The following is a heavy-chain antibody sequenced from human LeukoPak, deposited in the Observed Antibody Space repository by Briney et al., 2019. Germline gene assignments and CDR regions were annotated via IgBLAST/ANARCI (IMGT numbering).Heavy chain of an antibody. CDR2: MNPNSGNT. Sequence: ASVKVSCKASGYTFTSYDINWVRQATGQGLEWMGWMNPNSGNTGYAQKFQGRVAMTRNTSISTAYTELSSLRSEDTAVYYCARVSCSSTSCYFYYYYGMDVWGQGTTVTVSS. V-gene: IGHV1-8*01. CDR1: GYTFTSYD. J-gene: IGHJ6*02. CDR3: ARVSCSSTSCYFYYYYGMDV. D-gene: IGHD2-2*01.